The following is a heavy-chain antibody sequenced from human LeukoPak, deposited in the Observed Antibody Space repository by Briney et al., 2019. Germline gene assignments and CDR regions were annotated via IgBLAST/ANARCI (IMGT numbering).Heavy chain of an antibody. CDR1: GGSFSGYY. CDR2: INHSGST. Sequence: SETLSLTRAVYGGSFSGYYWSWIRQPPGKGLEWIGEINHSGSTNYNPSLKSRVTISVDTSKNQFSLKLSSVTAADTAVYYCARGPRRGSTSCPSDYWGQGTLVTVSS. J-gene: IGHJ4*02. V-gene: IGHV4-34*01. D-gene: IGHD2-2*01. CDR3: ARGPRRGSTSCPSDY.